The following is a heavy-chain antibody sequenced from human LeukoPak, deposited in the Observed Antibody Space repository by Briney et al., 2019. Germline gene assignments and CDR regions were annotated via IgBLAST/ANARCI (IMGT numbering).Heavy chain of an antibody. CDR2: INWNGGST. Sequence: RPGGSLRLSCAASGFTFDDYDMSWVRQAPGKGLEWVSRINWNGGSTGYADSVKGRFTISRDNSKNTLYLQMNSLRTEDTAVYYCARGPYYNILTGFRGRILGFDYWGQGTLVTVSS. D-gene: IGHD3-9*01. CDR1: GFTFDDYD. CDR3: ARGPYYNILTGFRGRILGFDY. V-gene: IGHV3-20*04. J-gene: IGHJ4*02.